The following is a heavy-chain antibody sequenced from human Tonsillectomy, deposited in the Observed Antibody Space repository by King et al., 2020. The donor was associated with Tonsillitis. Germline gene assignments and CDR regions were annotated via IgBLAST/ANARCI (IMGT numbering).Heavy chain of an antibody. J-gene: IGHJ5*02. Sequence: QLQESGPGLVKPSQTLSLTCTVSGGSISSGGYYWSWIRQHPGKDLGWVGYIYYSGSTYYNPSLKSRVTISVEPSKNQFSLKLGSVTAAVTAVYYCAGGRAVVRGPITNWFDPWGQGTLVTVSS. CDR1: GGSISSGGYY. CDR3: AGGRAVVRGPITNWFDP. CDR2: IYYSGST. V-gene: IGHV4-31*03. D-gene: IGHD3-10*01.